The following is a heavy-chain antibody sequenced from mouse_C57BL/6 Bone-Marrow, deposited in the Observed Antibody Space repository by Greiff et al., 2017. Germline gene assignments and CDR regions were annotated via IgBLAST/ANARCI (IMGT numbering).Heavy chain of an antibody. CDR1: GYAFTSYW. J-gene: IGHJ1*03. D-gene: IGHD2-1*01. CDR3: AREIYGNYAYWYFDV. Sequence: QVQLQQSGAELVKPGASVKLSCKASGYAFTSYWMQWVKQRPGQGLEWIGEIDPSDSYTNYNQKFKGKATLTVDTSSSTAYMQLSRLTSEDSAVYYCAREIYGNYAYWYFDVWGTGTTVTVSS. CDR2: IDPSDSYT. V-gene: IGHV1-50*01.